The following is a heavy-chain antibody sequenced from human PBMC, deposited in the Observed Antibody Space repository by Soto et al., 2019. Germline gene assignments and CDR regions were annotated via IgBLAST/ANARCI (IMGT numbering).Heavy chain of an antibody. D-gene: IGHD3-22*01. V-gene: IGHV3-48*03. CDR1: GFTFSSYE. CDR2: ISSSGSTI. Sequence: GGSLRLSCAASGFTFSSYEMNWVRQAPGKGLEWVSYISSSGSTIYYADSVKGRFTISRDNAKNSLYLQMNSLRAEDTAVYYCEADYYDSSGYFRGNFDIWGQGTMVTVSS. CDR3: EADYYDSSGYFRGNFDI. J-gene: IGHJ3*02.